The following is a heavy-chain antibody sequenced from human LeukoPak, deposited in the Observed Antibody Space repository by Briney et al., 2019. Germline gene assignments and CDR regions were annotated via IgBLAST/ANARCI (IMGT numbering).Heavy chain of an antibody. CDR2: IYYSGST. CDR3: ASHSSYVSPFRS. V-gene: IGHV4-39*01. D-gene: IGHD3-10*02. Sequence: SETLSLTCTVSGGSTSNTSYYWGWIRQPPGKGLEWIGSIYYSGSTYYNPSLKSRVTISVDTSKNQFSLKLSSVTAADTAVYYCASHSSYVSPFRSWGRGLLVTVSP. J-gene: IGHJ5*02. CDR1: GGSTSNTSYY.